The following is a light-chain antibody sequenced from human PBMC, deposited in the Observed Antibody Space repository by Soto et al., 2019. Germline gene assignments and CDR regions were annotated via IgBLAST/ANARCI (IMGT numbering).Light chain of an antibody. V-gene: IGKV3-15*01. CDR1: QSVSNN. CDR3: QQYNNWWT. CDR2: GAS. Sequence: EIVMTQSPATLSVSPGERATLSCRASQSVSNNLAGYQKKPGQAPRLLIYGASTRATGIPARISGRGSGTEFTLTISSLQSEDFAVYYCQQYNNWWTFGQGTRVEIK. J-gene: IGKJ1*01.